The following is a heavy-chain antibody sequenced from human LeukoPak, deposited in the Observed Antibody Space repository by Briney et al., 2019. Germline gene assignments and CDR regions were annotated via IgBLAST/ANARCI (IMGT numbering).Heavy chain of an antibody. CDR3: AKESGKFDY. CDR1: GLNFGDSA. V-gene: IGHV3-43*02. CDR2: ISADGGST. J-gene: IGHJ4*02. Sequence: PGGSLRLSCVASGLNFGDSAMHWVRQAPGKGLEWVSLISADGGSTFSADSVKGRFSISRDNSKNSLYLQMDSLRSEDTAMYYCAKESGKFDYWGQGTLVGVSS.